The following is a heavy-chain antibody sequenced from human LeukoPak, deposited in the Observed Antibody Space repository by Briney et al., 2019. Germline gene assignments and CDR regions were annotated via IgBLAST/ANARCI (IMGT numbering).Heavy chain of an antibody. J-gene: IGHJ4*02. V-gene: IGHV3-23*01. CDR3: AKESSAYSSSWYGY. CDR1: EFIISTYA. D-gene: IGHD6-13*01. Sequence: GGSLRLSCAASEFIISTYAMSWVRQAPGKGLEWVSAISGSGGSTYYADSVKGRFTISRDNSKNTLYLQMNSLRAEDTAVYYCAKESSAYSSSWYGYWGQGTLVTVSS. CDR2: ISGSGGST.